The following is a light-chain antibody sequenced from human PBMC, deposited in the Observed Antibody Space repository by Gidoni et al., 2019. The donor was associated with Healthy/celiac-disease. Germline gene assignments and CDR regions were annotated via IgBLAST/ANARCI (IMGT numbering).Light chain of an antibody. CDR2: GAS. Sequence: ELVMTPSPAPLSVSPGERATLSCRASQSVSSNLAWYQQKPGQAPRLLIYGASTRATGIPARFSGSGSGTELTLTISSLQSEDFAVYYCQQYNNWPRTFGQXTKVEIK. V-gene: IGKV3-15*01. J-gene: IGKJ1*01. CDR1: QSVSSN. CDR3: QQYNNWPRT.